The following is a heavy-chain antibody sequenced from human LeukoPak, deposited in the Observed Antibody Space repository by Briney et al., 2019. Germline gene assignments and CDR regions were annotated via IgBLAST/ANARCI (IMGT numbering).Heavy chain of an antibody. CDR3: AKDLVGVTIFGVVIPNYFDY. D-gene: IGHD3-3*01. Sequence: PGGSLRLSCAASGFTFSSYGMHWVRQAPGKGLEWVAVIWYDGSNKYYADSVKGRFTISRDNSKNTLYLQMNSLRAEDTAVYYCAKDLVGVTIFGVVIPNYFDYWGQGTLVTVSS. CDR1: GFTFSSYG. CDR2: IWYDGSNK. J-gene: IGHJ4*02. V-gene: IGHV3-30*02.